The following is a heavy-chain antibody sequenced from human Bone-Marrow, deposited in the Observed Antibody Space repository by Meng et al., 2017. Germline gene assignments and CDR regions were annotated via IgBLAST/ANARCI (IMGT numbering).Heavy chain of an antibody. V-gene: IGHV3-33*01. CDR3: ARDIAVAGIGYYGMDV. D-gene: IGHD6-19*01. J-gene: IGHJ6*02. CDR1: GFTFSSYG. Sequence: GESLKISCAASGFTFSSYGMHWVRQAPGKGLEWVAVIWYDGSNKYYADSVKGRFTISRDNSKNTLYLQMNSLRAEDTAVYYCARDIAVAGIGYYGMDVWGQGTTVTVSS. CDR2: IWYDGSNK.